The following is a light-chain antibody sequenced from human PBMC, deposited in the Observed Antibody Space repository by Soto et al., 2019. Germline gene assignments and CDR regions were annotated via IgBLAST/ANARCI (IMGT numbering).Light chain of an antibody. J-gene: IGKJ1*01. V-gene: IGKV3-15*01. CDR2: GAS. CDR3: QQYNNWPWT. Sequence: EIVMTQSPATLSVSPGERATLSCRASQSVSSNLAWYQQKPGQAPRLLIYGASTRATGIPARFSGSGSGTEFTLTIGSLQSEDFADYYCQQYNNWPWTFGQGTKVEIK. CDR1: QSVSSN.